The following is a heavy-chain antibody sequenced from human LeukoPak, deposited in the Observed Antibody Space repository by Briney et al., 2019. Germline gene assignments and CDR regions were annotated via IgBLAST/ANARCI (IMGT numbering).Heavy chain of an antibody. J-gene: IGHJ4*02. CDR3: ANSGYSNIDY. CDR2: ISSSSSTI. D-gene: IGHD4-11*01. CDR1: GFVFSSNI. V-gene: IGHV3-48*04. Sequence: GGSLRLSCAASGFVFSSNIMIWVRQAPGEGLEWVSYISSSSSTIYYADSVKGRFTISRDNAKNSLYLQMTSLKAEETAVYYCANSGYSNIDYWGQGTLVTVSS.